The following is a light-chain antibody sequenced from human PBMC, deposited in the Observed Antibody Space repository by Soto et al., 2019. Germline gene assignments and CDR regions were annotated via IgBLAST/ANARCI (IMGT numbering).Light chain of an antibody. CDR1: PSISTY. J-gene: IGKJ1*01. CDR3: QQKYRIPRT. CDR2: GAS. V-gene: IGKV1-39*01. Sequence: DIQLTQSPSSLSASVGDRVNITCRASPSISTYLNWYQHKPGTAPKVLINGASSLQSGVPSRFSGSGSGTDFTLTIRSLQPEDSTTYFCQQKYRIPRTFGQGTKVEIK.